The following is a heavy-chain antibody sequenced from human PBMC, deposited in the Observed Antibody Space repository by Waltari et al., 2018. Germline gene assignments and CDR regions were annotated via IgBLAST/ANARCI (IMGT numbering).Heavy chain of an antibody. CDR1: GFTVSSNY. J-gene: IGHJ6*02. Sequence: EVQMVESGGGLIQPGGSLRLSWAVSGFTVSSNYMNWVRQAPGKGLGLVSVIYGGDRTYYAYSVKGRFTISRDNSKNTLYLQMNSLRAEDTAVYYCARSPSRSGIDYYYGLDVWGQGTTVTVSS. D-gene: IGHD3-3*01. V-gene: IGHV3-53*01. CDR2: IYGGDRT. CDR3: ARSPSRSGIDYYYGLDV.